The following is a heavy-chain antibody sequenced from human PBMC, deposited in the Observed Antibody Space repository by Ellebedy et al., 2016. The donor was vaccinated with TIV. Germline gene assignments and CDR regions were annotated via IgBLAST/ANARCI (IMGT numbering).Heavy chain of an antibody. CDR1: GFTFTSSA. J-gene: IGHJ5*02. CDR2: IVVGSGNT. Sequence: SVKVSCXASGFTFTSSAVQWVRQARGQRLEWIGWIVVGSGNTNYAQKFQERVTITRDMSTSTAYMELSSLRSEDTAVYYCAAGLSRLGGWFDPWGQGTLVTVSS. CDR3: AAGLSRLGGWFDP. D-gene: IGHD4-23*01. V-gene: IGHV1-58*01.